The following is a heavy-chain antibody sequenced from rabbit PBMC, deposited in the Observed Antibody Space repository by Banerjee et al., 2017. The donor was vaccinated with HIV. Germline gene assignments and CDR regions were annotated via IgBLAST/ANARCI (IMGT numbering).Heavy chain of an antibody. V-gene: IGHV1S45*01. CDR2: INTSSGNT. CDR3: ARAYDSGWGGYFGL. J-gene: IGHJ4*01. CDR1: GSTLSRYY. Sequence: QEQLVESGGGLVQPEGSLTLTCTASGSTLSRYYICWVRQAPGKGLEWIACINTSSGNTVYASWAKGRFTISKTSSTTVTLQMTSLTAADTATYFCARAYDSGWGGYFGLWGPGTLVTVS. D-gene: IGHD4-1*01.